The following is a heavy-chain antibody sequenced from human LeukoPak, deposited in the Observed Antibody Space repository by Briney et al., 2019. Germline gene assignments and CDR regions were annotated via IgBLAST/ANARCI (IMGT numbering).Heavy chain of an antibody. CDR3: VRDQSRSFDY. J-gene: IGHJ4*02. V-gene: IGHV3-53*01. Sequence: GGSLRLSCAASGFTVSSSYMNWVRQAPGKGLEWVSIINSGGNTYYADSVKGRFTISRDNSKNTLYLQMNSLRAEDTAVYYCVRDQSRSFDYWGQGTLVTVSS. D-gene: IGHD3-10*01. CDR2: INSGGNT. CDR1: GFTVSSSY.